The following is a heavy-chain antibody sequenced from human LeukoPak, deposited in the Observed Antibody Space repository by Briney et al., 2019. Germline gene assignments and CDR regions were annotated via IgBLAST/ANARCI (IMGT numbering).Heavy chain of an antibody. J-gene: IGHJ2*01. Sequence: SETLSLTCAVYGGSFSGYYWSWIRQPPGKGLEWIGEINHSGSTNYNPSLKSRVTISVDTSKNQFSLKLSSVTAADTAVYYCARRPYGSGSRYFDLWGRGTLVTVSS. V-gene: IGHV4-34*01. CDR3: ARRPYGSGSRYFDL. D-gene: IGHD3-10*01. CDR1: GGSFSGYY. CDR2: INHSGST.